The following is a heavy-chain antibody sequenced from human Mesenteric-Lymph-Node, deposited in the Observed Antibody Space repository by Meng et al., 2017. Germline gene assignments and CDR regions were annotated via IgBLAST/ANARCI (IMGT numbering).Heavy chain of an antibody. CDR1: GYTFTGYY. CDR2: INLNSGGT. J-gene: IGHJ4*02. D-gene: IGHD3-22*01. Sequence: QVQLVQSGAEVKKPGASVQVSCKASGYTFTGYYIHWVRQAPGQGLGWMGRINLNSGGTNYAQKFQGRVTMTWDTSISAAQMELSSLRSDDTAVYYCAAFYYESSGYFRADYWGQGSLVIVSS. V-gene: IGHV1-2*06. CDR3: AAFYYESSGYFRADY.